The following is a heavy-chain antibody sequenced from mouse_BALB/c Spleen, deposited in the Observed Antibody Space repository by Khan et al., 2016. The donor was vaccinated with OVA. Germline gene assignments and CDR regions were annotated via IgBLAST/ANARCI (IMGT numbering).Heavy chain of an antibody. CDR2: IHYSGST. CDR3: ARDYYGNWYFDV. V-gene: IGHV3-1*02. CDR1: GYSFTSGYS. Sequence: EVQLQESGPDLVKPSQSLSLTCTVTGYSFTSGYSWHWIRQFPGNKLQWMGYIHYSGSTNFTPSLKSRLSINRATSKNQFFLPLNSVTTEDTATYYCARDYYGNWYFDVWGAGTTVTVSS. D-gene: IGHD1-2*01. J-gene: IGHJ1*01.